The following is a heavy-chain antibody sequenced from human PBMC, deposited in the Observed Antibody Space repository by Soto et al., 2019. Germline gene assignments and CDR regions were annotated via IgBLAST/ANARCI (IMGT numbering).Heavy chain of an antibody. J-gene: IGHJ4*02. V-gene: IGHV2-5*01. Sequence: SGPTLVNPTQSLTLTCNFSGFSLSTNGVGVGWIRQPPGKALEWLALIYWNDDKRYSASLKSRVTITRGTSKNHVVLTLTNMDPVDTAPYYCAHRGGVMVSGFLFDYWDQGNLVNASS. CDR2: IYWNDDK. D-gene: IGHD2-21*02. CDR3: AHRGGVMVSGFLFDY. CDR1: GFSLSTNGVG.